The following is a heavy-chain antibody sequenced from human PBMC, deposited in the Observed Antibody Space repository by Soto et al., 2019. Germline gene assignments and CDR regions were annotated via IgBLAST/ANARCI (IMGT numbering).Heavy chain of an antibody. CDR2: ISAYNGNT. Sequence: ASVKVSCKASGYTFTSYDINWVRQATGQGLEWMGWISAYNGNTNYAQKLQGRVTMTTDTSTSTAYMELRSLRSDDTAVYYCARDILDYDILTGYYALDYWGQGTLVTVSS. V-gene: IGHV1-18*01. J-gene: IGHJ4*02. CDR1: GYTFTSYD. D-gene: IGHD3-9*01. CDR3: ARDILDYDILTGYYALDY.